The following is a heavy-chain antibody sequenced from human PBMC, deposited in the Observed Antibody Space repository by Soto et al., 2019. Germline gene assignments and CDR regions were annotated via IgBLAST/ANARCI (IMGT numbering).Heavy chain of an antibody. V-gene: IGHV3-23*01. CDR1: GFTFSSYA. CDR2: ISGSDDST. CDR3: AKRSSSSTFDY. Sequence: EVQLLESGGGLVQPGESLRLSCAASGFTFSSYAMSWVRQAPGKGLEWVSVISGSDDSTYYADSVKSRFTISRDNSKKTLYLQMNSRRAEDTAVYYCAKRSSSSTFDYWGQGTLVTVSS. J-gene: IGHJ4*02. D-gene: IGHD6-6*01.